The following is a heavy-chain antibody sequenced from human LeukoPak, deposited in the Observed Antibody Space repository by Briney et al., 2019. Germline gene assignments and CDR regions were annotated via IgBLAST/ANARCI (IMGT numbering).Heavy chain of an antibody. CDR1: GFTFSSYE. Sequence: GGSLRLSCAASGFTFSSYEMNWVRQAPGKGLEWVSYISSSGSTIYYADSVKGRFTISRDNPKNSLYLQMNSLRAEDTAVYYCAKDRLGGGSSGSYGDYWGQGTLVTVSS. D-gene: IGHD1-26*01. J-gene: IGHJ4*02. CDR2: ISSSGSTI. CDR3: AKDRLGGGSSGSYGDY. V-gene: IGHV3-48*03.